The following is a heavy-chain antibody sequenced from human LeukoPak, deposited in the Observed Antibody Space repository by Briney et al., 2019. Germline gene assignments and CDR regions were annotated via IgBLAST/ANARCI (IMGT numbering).Heavy chain of an antibody. CDR2: ITSSSSYI. J-gene: IGHJ4*02. CDR3: ARHVVAVGFDY. D-gene: IGHD3-22*01. CDR1: GFTFSIYS. Sequence: GGSLRLSCAASGFTFSIYSMNWVRQAPGEGLQWVSSITSSSSYIYYADSVKGRFTISRDNAKNSLYLQMNSRRAEDTAVYYCARHVVAVGFDYWGQGTLVTVSS. V-gene: IGHV3-21*01.